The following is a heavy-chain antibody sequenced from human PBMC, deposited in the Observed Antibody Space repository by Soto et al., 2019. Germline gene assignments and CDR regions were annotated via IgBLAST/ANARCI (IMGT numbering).Heavy chain of an antibody. Sequence: QVQVVQSGAEVKKPGASVKISCKASGYRFTSYYMHWVRQAPGQGLECMGIINPNSGITNYAQNFHGRVTMTRDTSTSTVYMELSSLKSEDTAVYYCARSRGAAAGINWFDPWGQGTLVTVSS. V-gene: IGHV1-46*03. CDR2: INPNSGIT. J-gene: IGHJ5*02. CDR1: GYRFTSYY. D-gene: IGHD6-13*01. CDR3: ARSRGAAAGINWFDP.